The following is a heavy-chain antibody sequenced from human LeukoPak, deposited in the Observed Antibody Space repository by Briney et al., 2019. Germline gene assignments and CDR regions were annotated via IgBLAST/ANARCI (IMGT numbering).Heavy chain of an antibody. CDR2: INHSGST. CDR3: ARGRQEYYYDSSGYYSKLYNWFDP. CDR1: GGSISSYY. D-gene: IGHD3-22*01. Sequence: SETLSLTCTVSGGSISSYYWSWIRQPPGKELEWIGEINHSGSTNYNPSLKSRVTISVDTSKNQFSLKLSSVTAADTAVYYCARGRQEYYYDSSGYYSKLYNWFDPWGQGTLVTVSS. J-gene: IGHJ5*02. V-gene: IGHV4-34*01.